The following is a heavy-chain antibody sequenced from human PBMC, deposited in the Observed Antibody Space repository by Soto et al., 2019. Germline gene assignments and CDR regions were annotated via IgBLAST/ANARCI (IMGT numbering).Heavy chain of an antibody. D-gene: IGHD5-18*01. Sequence: QLQLQESGSGLVKPSQTLSLTCAVSGGSISSGGDSWNWIRQLPGKGLEWIGYIYHSGSTYYNPSLKGRVTISVDGSKNHFSLKLTSVTAADTAVYYCVRGSVSYVNFDSWGQGTLVTVSS. CDR1: GGSISSGGDS. J-gene: IGHJ4*02. CDR2: IYHSGST. V-gene: IGHV4-30-2*01. CDR3: VRGSVSYVNFDS.